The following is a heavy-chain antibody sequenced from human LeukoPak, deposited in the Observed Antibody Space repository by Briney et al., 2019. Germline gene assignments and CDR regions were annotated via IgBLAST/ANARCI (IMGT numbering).Heavy chain of an antibody. Sequence: SETLSLTCTVSGYSISSGYYWGWIRQPPGKGLEWIGSIYYSGSTYYNPSLKSRVTISVDTSKNQFSLKLSSVTAADTAVYYCASQYYYGSGSYFPEYFQHWGQGTLVTVSS. J-gene: IGHJ1*01. D-gene: IGHD3-10*01. V-gene: IGHV4-38-2*02. CDR2: IYYSGST. CDR1: GYSISSGYY. CDR3: ASQYYYGSGSYFPEYFQH.